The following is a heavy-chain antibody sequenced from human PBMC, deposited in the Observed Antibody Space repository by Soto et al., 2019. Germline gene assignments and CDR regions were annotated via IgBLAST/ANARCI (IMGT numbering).Heavy chain of an antibody. Sequence: QVQLVESGGGGVQPGRSLRLSCAASGFVLSHYGMHWVRQAPGKGLEWVSVISFDGKNKYYADTVKGRFTISKDRSTRNLYLQMNRQRAEDTDVYYCGKADWDYDGGVDFWGHGTLVTVS. CDR2: ISFDGKNK. J-gene: IGHJ5*01. CDR1: GFVLSHYG. CDR3: GKADWDYDGGVDF. D-gene: IGHD3-16*01. V-gene: IGHV3-30*03.